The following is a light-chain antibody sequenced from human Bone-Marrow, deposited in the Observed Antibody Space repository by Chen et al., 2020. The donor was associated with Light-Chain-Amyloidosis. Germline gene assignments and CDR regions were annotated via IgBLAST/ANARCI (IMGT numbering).Light chain of an antibody. CDR3: CSYGGNYTWV. V-gene: IGLV2-11*01. J-gene: IGLJ3*02. CDR1: SSDVASYDY. Sequence: HSALTQPRSVSGSPGQSVTISCTGTSSDVASYDYVSWYQQHPGKAPKLIIYDVDKRPSGVPARFSGSKSGNTASLTFSGLQAEDEADYYCCSYGGNYTWVFGGATKLTVL. CDR2: DVD.